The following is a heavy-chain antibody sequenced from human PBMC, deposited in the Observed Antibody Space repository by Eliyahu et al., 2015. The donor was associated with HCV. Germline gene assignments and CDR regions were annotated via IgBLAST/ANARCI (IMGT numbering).Heavy chain of an antibody. V-gene: IGHV4-34*02. CDR1: GXSFSGSY. Sequence: QVQLQEWGVGLVKPSEXLSLTXGVYGXSFSGSYWTWIRQSSGKGLEWMGEINDXGRGNYNPSLKSRVTMSVDTSKNQFSLKVTSVTAADTAVYYCARGGYYGSGSPRFHHWGQGLLVTVSS. CDR3: ARGGYYGSGSPRFHH. D-gene: IGHD3-10*01. CDR2: INDXGRG. J-gene: IGHJ1*01.